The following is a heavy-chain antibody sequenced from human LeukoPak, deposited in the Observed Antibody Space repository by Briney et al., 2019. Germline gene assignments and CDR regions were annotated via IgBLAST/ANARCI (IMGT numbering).Heavy chain of an antibody. CDR1: GFTFDDYG. CDR2: INWNGGST. Sequence: PGGSLRLSCAASGFTFDDYGMSWVRQAPGKGLEWVSGINWNGGSTGYADSEKGRFTISRDNSKNTLYLQMNSRRAEDTAVYYCAKDRLSGSYYDGAFDIWGQGTMVTVSS. V-gene: IGHV3-20*04. CDR3: AKDRLSGSYYDGAFDI. J-gene: IGHJ3*02. D-gene: IGHD1-26*01.